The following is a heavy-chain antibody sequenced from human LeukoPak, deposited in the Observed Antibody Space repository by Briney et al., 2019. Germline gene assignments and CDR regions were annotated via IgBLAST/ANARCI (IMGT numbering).Heavy chain of an antibody. D-gene: IGHD1-26*01. J-gene: IGHJ3*02. V-gene: IGHV4-4*08. CDR3: AKEGMGSEATTADGAFDI. CDR1: GGSISVYH. CDR2: LYDTGMT. Sequence: SETLSLTCTVSGGSISVYHWSWIRQPSGKGLEWIGYLYDTGMTNYSPSLKSRVTISVDTSNNQISLKLTSVTAADTAIYFCAKEGMGSEATTADGAFDIWGQGTTVTVSS.